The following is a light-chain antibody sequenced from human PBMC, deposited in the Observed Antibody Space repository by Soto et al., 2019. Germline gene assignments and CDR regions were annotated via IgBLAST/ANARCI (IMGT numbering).Light chain of an antibody. CDR2: WAS. CDR3: QQYYGIPFT. Sequence: DIVMTQSPDSLAVSLVERATISCKSNQSLLYSSNNKNYLAWYQKKPGQPPRLVIFWASTRESGVPDRFSGSGSGTDFTLTISSLQTEDVAVYYCQQYYGIPFTLGPGTKVDIK. J-gene: IGKJ3*01. V-gene: IGKV4-1*01. CDR1: QSLLYSSNNKNY.